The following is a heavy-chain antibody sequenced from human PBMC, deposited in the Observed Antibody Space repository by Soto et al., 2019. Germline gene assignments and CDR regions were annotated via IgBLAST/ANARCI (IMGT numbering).Heavy chain of an antibody. D-gene: IGHD3-16*01. V-gene: IGHV4-31*03. CDR3: ARVGSDFDAFDI. CDR2: IYHSGST. Sequence: QVQLQESGPGLVKPSQTLSLTCSVSGGSISRGDYYWSWIRQHPGRGLEWIGYIYHSGSTYYNPSLKGRVFISLDTAKSQFSLKLSSVTAADTAVYRCARVGSDFDAFDIWGQRTMVTVSS. J-gene: IGHJ3*02. CDR1: GGSISRGDYY.